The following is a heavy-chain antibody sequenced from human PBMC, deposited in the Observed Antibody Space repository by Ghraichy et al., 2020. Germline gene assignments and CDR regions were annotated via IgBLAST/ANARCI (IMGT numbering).Heavy chain of an antibody. CDR3: AKETGDNWGYFDY. CDR1: GFTFTSYA. CDR2: IISSGGST. Sequence: GGSPRLSCAASGFTFTSYAMSWVRQAPGKGLEWVSSIISSGGSTYSADSVTGRFTISRENSKNTVYLQMNSLRAEDTAVYYCAKETGDNWGYFDYWGQGTLVTVSS. V-gene: IGHV3-23*01. J-gene: IGHJ4*02. D-gene: IGHD2-21*01.